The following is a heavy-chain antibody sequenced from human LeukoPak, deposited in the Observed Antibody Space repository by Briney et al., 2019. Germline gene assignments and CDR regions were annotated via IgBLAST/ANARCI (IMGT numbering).Heavy chain of an antibody. CDR2: ISGSGGST. CDR1: GFTFSSYA. Sequence: GGSLRLSCAASGFTFSSYALSWVRQAPGKGLDWVSAISGSGGSTYYADSVKGRFTIVRDNSKKALYLQINSLRAEDTSVYYLAKDPSGSYYKVGPMYMGVWGQGTTVTVSS. D-gene: IGHD3-10*01. CDR3: AKDPSGSYYKVGPMYMGV. V-gene: IGHV3-23*01. J-gene: IGHJ6*02.